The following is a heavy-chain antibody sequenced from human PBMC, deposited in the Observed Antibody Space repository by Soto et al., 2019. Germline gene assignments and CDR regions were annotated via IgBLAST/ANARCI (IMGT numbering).Heavy chain of an antibody. CDR1: GFTFSDYY. Sequence: PGGSLRLSCAASGFTFSDYYMSWIRQAPGKGLEWVSYISSSSSYTNYADSVKGRFTISRDNAKNSLYLQMNSLRAEDTAVYYCARGYDVDYYYGMDVWGQGTTVTVSS. V-gene: IGHV3-11*06. CDR3: ARGYDVDYYYGMDV. D-gene: IGHD3-22*01. CDR2: ISSSSSYT. J-gene: IGHJ6*02.